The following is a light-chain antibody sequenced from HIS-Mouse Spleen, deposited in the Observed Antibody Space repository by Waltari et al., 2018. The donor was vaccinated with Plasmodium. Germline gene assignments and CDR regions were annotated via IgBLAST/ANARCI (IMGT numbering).Light chain of an antibody. J-gene: IGLJ2*01. CDR2: QDS. Sequence: SYELTQPPSVSVSPGQTASITCSGDKLGAKYVCWYQQKHSQSPLLVIYQDSKRPSGIPDRFAGSNSGNTATLTISGTQAMDEADYYCQAWDSSTVVFGGGTKLTVL. CDR3: QAWDSSTVV. CDR1: KLGAKY. V-gene: IGLV3-1*01.